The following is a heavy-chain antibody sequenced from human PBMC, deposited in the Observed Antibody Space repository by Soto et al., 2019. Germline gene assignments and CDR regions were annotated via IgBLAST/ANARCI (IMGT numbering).Heavy chain of an antibody. CDR1: GYTFTSYD. CDR3: TRGQGNH. CDR2: MNPFSGNA. J-gene: IGHJ4*02. V-gene: IGHV1-8*01. Sequence: QVQLVQSGAEVKKPGASVRVSCKSSGYTFTSYDIYWVRQATGQGLEWMGWMNPFSGNAVYTQKFQDRVTMTRDTSITTAYMEMGGLRSEDTAVYYCTRGQGNHWGQGSLVTVSS.